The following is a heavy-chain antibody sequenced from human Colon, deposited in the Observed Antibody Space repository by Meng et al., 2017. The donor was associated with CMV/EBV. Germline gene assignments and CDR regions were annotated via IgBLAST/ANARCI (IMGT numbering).Heavy chain of an antibody. J-gene: IGHJ5*02. D-gene: IGHD6-13*01. CDR1: RSSYT. CDR2: SYYSGST. Sequence: RSSYTWGGKRKTQGKGLEWSGSSYYSGSTYDKRDIKRRVNISVDTSKNQFSLQLNSVTPEDTAVYYCAREGTGYSSSWYGNWFDPWGQGTLVTVSS. CDR3: AREGTGYSSSWYGNWFDP. V-gene: IGHV4-39*02.